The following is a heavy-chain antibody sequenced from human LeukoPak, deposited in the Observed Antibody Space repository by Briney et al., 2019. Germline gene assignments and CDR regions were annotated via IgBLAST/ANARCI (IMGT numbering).Heavy chain of an antibody. J-gene: IGHJ4*02. V-gene: IGHV1-69*04. D-gene: IGHD1-26*01. CDR3: ARAGEWELLYY. CDR1: GGTFSSYA. Sequence: SVKVSCKASGGTFSSYAIIWVRQAPGQGLEWMGRIIPILGIANYAQKFQGRVTITADKSTSTAYMELSSLRSEDTAVYYCARAGEWELLYYWGQGTLVTVSS. CDR2: IIPILGIA.